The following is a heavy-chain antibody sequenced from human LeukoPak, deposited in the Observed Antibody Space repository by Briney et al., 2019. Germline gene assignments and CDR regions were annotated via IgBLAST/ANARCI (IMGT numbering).Heavy chain of an antibody. CDR1: GFTFSSYS. Sequence: PGGSLRLSCAASGFTFSSYSMNWVRQAPGEGLEWVSSISSSSSYIYYADSVKGRFTISRDNAKNSLYLQMNSLRAEDTAVYYCARDLMLPSPNWFDPWGQGTLVTVSS. CDR2: ISSSSSYI. J-gene: IGHJ5*02. CDR3: ARDLMLPSPNWFDP. V-gene: IGHV3-21*01. D-gene: IGHD3-10*02.